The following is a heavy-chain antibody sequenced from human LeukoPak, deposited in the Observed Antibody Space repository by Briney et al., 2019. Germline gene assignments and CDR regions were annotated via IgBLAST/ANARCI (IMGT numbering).Heavy chain of an antibody. CDR1: GFTFSSYA. V-gene: IGHV3-23*01. CDR3: AKDPFDCSSTSCPFDY. D-gene: IGHD2-2*01. J-gene: IGHJ4*02. Sequence: GGSLRLSCAASGFTFSSYAMSWVRQAPGKGLEWVSAISGSGGSTYYADSVKGRFTISRDNSKNTLYLQMNSLRAEDTAVYYCAKDPFDCSSTSCPFDYWGQGTLVTVSS. CDR2: ISGSGGST.